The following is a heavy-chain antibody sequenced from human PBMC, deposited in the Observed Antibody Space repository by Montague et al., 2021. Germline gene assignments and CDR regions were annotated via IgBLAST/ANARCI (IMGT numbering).Heavy chain of an antibody. CDR1: GDSVSNNNAA. J-gene: IGHJ4*02. D-gene: IGHD3-10*01. Sequence: CAISGDSVSNNNAAWNWTRESPSRGLEWLGRTYYRSTWYTDYAVSVKGRIAINPDTSKNQFSLQLNSVTPEDTAVYYCAREGVGDLLFSFDSWGQGTLVTVSS. CDR3: AREGVGDLLFSFDS. V-gene: IGHV6-1*01. CDR2: TYYRSTWYT.